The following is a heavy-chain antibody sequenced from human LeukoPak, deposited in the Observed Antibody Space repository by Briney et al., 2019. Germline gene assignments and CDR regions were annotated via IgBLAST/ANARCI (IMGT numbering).Heavy chain of an antibody. V-gene: IGHV4-61*05. J-gene: IGHJ6*02. Sequence: SETLSLTCTVSAGSISSSNYYWGWIRQPPGKGLEWIGYIYYSGSTNYNPSLKSRVTISVDTSKNQFSLKLSSVTAADTAVYCCARGRLLVTTGLWSSGSYSYYGMDVWGQGTTVTVSS. CDR2: IYYSGST. CDR1: AGSISSSNYY. D-gene: IGHD4-11*01. CDR3: ARGRLLVTTGLWSSGSYSYYGMDV.